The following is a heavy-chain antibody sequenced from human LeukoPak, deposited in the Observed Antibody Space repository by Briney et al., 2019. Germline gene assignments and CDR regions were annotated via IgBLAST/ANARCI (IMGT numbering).Heavy chain of an antibody. J-gene: IGHJ4*02. CDR3: ARGGSFVEY. Sequence: TGGSLRLSCAASGFTFSNCEMHWVRRAPGKGLEWVSYISSGGSTVYYADSVKGRFTVSRDNAKNSLYLRMSSLRAEDTAVYYCARGGSFVEYWGQGTLVSVSS. CDR1: GFTFSNCE. V-gene: IGHV3-48*03. CDR2: ISSGGSTV. D-gene: IGHD3-10*01.